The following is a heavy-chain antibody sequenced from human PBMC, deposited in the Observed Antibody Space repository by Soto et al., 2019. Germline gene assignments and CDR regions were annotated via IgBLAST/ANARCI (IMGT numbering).Heavy chain of an antibody. Sequence: LSFTCTVSGGSISSGGYYWSWIRQHPGKGLEWIGYIYYSGSTYYNPSLKSRVTISVDTSKNQFSLKLSSVTAADTAVYYCARAKHNWFDPWGQGTLVTVSS. J-gene: IGHJ5*02. CDR3: ARAKHNWFDP. V-gene: IGHV4-31*03. CDR1: GGSISSGGYY. CDR2: IYYSGST.